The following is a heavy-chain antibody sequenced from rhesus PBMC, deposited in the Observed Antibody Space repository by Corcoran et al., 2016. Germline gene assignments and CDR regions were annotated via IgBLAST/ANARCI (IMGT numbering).Heavy chain of an antibody. CDR3: TRSSRGYSVYSVRPYFDY. CDR1: GYTFTSYY. J-gene: IGHJ4*01. CDR2: NSPYNGNK. D-gene: IGHD5-42*01. V-gene: IGHV1-180*01. Sequence: QVQLVQSGAEIKQPGASVKLSCKASGYTFTSYYMHWVRQAPGQGLEWIGLNSPYNGNKSYAHNFQGRVTIATDTSTSTGYMELSSLRSEDTAVYYCTRSSRGYSVYSVRPYFDYWGQGVLVTVSS.